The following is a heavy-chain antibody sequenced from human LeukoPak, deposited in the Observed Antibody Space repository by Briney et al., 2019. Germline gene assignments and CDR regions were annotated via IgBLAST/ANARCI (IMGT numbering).Heavy chain of an antibody. Sequence: GGTLTLSRAASGFTFSSYAMSWVRQAQGTGLERVSAISGSGGSTYYADSVKGRFTISRDNSKNTLYLQMNSLRAEDTAVYYCVAKTHLGDYWGQGTLVTVSS. D-gene: IGHD3-16*01. V-gene: IGHV3-23*01. CDR3: VAKTHLGDY. J-gene: IGHJ4*02. CDR1: GFTFSSYA. CDR2: ISGSGGST.